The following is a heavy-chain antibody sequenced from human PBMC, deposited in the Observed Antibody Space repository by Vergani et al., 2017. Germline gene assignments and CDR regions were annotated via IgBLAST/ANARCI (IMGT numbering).Heavy chain of an antibody. CDR2: IYSGGST. J-gene: IGHJ4*02. CDR1: GFTFSSYA. CDR3: ARDVYCGGDCYSDY. Sequence: EVQMLESGGGLVQPGGSLRLSCAASGFTFSSYAMSWVRQAPGKGLEWVSVIYSGGSTYYADSVKGRFTISRDNSKNTLYLQMNRLRAEDTAVYYCARDVYCGGDCYSDYWGQGTLVTVSS. D-gene: IGHD2-21*02. V-gene: IGHV3-66*02.